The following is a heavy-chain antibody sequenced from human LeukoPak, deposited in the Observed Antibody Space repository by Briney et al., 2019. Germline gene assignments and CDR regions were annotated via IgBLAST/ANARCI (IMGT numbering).Heavy chain of an antibody. V-gene: IGHV3-30*04. CDR2: ISYDGSNK. J-gene: IGHJ4*02. Sequence: GGSLRLSCAASGFTFSSYATHWVRQAPGKGLEWVAVISYDGSNKYYADSVKGRFTISRDNSKNTLYLQMNSLRAEDTAVYYCARDRVVVPAAMTYEYYFDYWGQGTLVTVSS. CDR3: ARDRVVVPAAMTYEYYFDY. CDR1: GFTFSSYA. D-gene: IGHD2-2*01.